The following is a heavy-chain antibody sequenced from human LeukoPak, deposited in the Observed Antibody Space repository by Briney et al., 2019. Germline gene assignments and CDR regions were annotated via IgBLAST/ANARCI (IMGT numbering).Heavy chain of an antibody. D-gene: IGHD4-11*01. CDR1: GFTFSSYA. CDR3: ARTPSDYRVGFDY. Sequence: PGGSLRLSCAASGFTFSSYAMHWVRQAPGKGLEWVAVISYDGSNKYYADSVKGRFTISRDNSKNTLYLQMNSPRAEDTAVYYCARTPSDYRVGFDYWGQGALVTVSS. V-gene: IGHV3-30*01. J-gene: IGHJ4*02. CDR2: ISYDGSNK.